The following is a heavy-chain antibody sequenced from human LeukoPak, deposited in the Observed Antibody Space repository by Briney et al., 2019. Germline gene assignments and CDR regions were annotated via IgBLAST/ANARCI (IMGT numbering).Heavy chain of an antibody. CDR1: GFTFSSFV. V-gene: IGHV3-23*01. Sequence: GGSLRLSCAASGFTFSSFVMNWVRQAPGKGLEWVSAISGSGGSTFYADSVKGRFTISRDNSKNTLYLQMNSLRAEDTAVYYCAKCFDSSGFYCGLDYWGQGTLITVSS. J-gene: IGHJ4*02. CDR3: AKCFDSSGFYCGLDY. D-gene: IGHD3-22*01. CDR2: ISGSGGST.